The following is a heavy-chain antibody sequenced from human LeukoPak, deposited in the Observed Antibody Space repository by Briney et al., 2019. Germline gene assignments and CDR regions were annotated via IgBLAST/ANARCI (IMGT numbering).Heavy chain of an antibody. CDR2: IYTSGST. V-gene: IGHV4-61*02. D-gene: IGHD2-21*01. CDR1: GGSISSGSYY. Sequence: SETLSLTCTVSGGSISSGSYYWSWLRQPAGKGLEWIGRIYTSGSTNYNPSLKSRVTISVDTSKNQFSLKLSSVTAADTAVYYCARVIASYYYYMDVWGKGTTVTVSS. J-gene: IGHJ6*03. CDR3: ARVIASYYYYMDV.